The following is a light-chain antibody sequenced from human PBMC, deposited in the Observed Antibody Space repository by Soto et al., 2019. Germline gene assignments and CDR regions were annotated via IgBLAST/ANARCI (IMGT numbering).Light chain of an antibody. CDR3: SSYAGSNNV. V-gene: IGLV2-8*01. CDR2: EVS. CDR1: SSDVGGYNY. Sequence: QSVLPQPPSASGSPGQSVTISCTGTSSDVGGYNYVSWYQQHPGKAPKLMIYEVSKRPSGVPDRFSGSKSGNTASLTVSGLQAEDEADYYCSSYAGSNNVFGTGTQLTVL. J-gene: IGLJ1*01.